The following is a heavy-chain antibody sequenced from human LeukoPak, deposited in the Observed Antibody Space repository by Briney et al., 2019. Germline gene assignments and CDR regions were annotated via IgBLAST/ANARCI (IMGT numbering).Heavy chain of an antibody. CDR1: GFIFNYYA. CDR2: ISGSDGST. CDR3: AKSGYSSGWFRAFDI. J-gene: IGHJ3*02. Sequence: PGGSLRLSCATSGFIFNYYAMSWVRQAPGKGLEWVSGISGSDGSTYYADSVKGRFSISRDNSKKTPFLQMNSLRAEDTAVYYCAKSGYSSGWFRAFDIWGQGTLVTVSS. D-gene: IGHD6-19*01. V-gene: IGHV3-23*01.